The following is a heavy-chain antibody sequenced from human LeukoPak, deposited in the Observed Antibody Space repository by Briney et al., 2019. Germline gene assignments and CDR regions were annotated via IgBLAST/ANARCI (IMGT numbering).Heavy chain of an antibody. J-gene: IGHJ3*02. CDR3: ANLAAAGTDAFDI. D-gene: IGHD6-13*01. Sequence: GASVKVSCKASGYTFTGYYMHWVRQAPGQGLEWMGWINPDSGGTNYAQKFQGRVTVTRDTSISTAYMELSRLRSDDTAVYYCANLAAAGTDAFDIWGQGTMVTVSS. CDR2: INPDSGGT. CDR1: GYTFTGYY. V-gene: IGHV1-2*02.